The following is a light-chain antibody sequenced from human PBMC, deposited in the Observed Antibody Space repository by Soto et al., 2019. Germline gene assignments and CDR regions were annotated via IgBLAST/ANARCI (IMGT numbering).Light chain of an antibody. J-gene: IGLJ1*01. CDR2: EVS. CDR1: SSDVGAYNY. Sequence: SVLTMPPYASGSPGESGTISCNGTSSDVGAYNYVSWYQQLPGKAPKLIIYEVSKRPSGVPDRFSGSKSGNTASLTVSGLQAEDEADYYCTSYAGTYSFFYVFGTGTKVTVL. V-gene: IGLV2-8*01. CDR3: TSYAGTYSFFYV.